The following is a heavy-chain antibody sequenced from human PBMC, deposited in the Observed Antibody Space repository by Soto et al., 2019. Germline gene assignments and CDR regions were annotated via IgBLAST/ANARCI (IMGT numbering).Heavy chain of an antibody. CDR2: IWYDGSNK. CDR1: GFTFSSYG. V-gene: IGHV3-33*01. CDR3: ARASGIVVFIDY. D-gene: IGHD2-2*01. J-gene: IGHJ4*02. Sequence: SLRLSCAASGFTFSSYGMHWVRQAPGKGLEWVAVIWYDGSNKYYADSVKGRFTISRDNSKNTLYLQMNSLRAEDTAVYYCARASGIVVFIDYWGQGTLVTVSS.